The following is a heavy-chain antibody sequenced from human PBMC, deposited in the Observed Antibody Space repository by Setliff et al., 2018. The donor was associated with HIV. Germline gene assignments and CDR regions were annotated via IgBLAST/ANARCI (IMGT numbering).Heavy chain of an antibody. D-gene: IGHD3-10*01. CDR2: FIPVLDIT. CDR1: GGTSNKYA. V-gene: IGHV1-69*10. CDR3: AGPRGDEAFDI. Sequence: SVKVSCKTSGGTSNKYAINWVRQAPGQGLEWMGQFIPVLDITNYAQKFQGRVTITADASSSTMYMELSGLRSGDTAVYYCAGPRGDEAFDIWGQGTMVTVSS. J-gene: IGHJ3*02.